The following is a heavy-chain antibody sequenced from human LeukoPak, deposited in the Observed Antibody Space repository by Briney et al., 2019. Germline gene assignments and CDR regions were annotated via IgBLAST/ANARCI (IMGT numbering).Heavy chain of an antibody. CDR1: GFTFDDYA. V-gene: IGHV3-9*01. CDR2: ISWNSGSI. D-gene: IGHD3-10*01. CDR3: AKDRGTMVRDV. Sequence: GGSLRLSCAASGFTFDDYAMHWVRQAPGKGLEWVSGISWNSGSIGYADSVKGRFTISRDNAKNSLYLQMNSLGAEDTAVYYCAKDRGTMVRDVWGQGTTVTVSS. J-gene: IGHJ6*02.